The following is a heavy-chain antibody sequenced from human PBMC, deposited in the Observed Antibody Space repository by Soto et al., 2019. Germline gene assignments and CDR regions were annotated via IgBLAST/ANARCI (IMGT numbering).Heavy chain of an antibody. CDR3: ARGTTTYYYYYGMDV. D-gene: IGHD1-1*01. Sequence: QVQLVESGGGVVQPGRSLRLSCAASGFTFSSYAIHWVRQAPGKGLEWVAVISYDGSNKYYADSVKGRFTTSRDNSKNTLYLQMNSLRAEDTAAYYCARGTTTYYYYYGMDVWGQGTTVTVSS. V-gene: IGHV3-30-3*01. CDR1: GFTFSSYA. J-gene: IGHJ6*02. CDR2: ISYDGSNK.